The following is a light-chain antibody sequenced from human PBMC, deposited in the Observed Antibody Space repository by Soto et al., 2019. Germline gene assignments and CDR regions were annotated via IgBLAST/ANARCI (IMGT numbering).Light chain of an antibody. CDR2: PDN. J-gene: IGLJ1*01. V-gene: IGLV1-40*01. CDR1: SSNIGAGYD. CDR3: QSYDKTLTAYV. Sequence: QSVLTQPPSVSGAPGQRVTISCTGSSSNIGAGYDVHWYHQLPGTAPKLLVSPDNHRPSGVPDRLSASKSGASASLAITSLQAEDEAHYYCQSYDKTLTAYVFGTGTKLTVL.